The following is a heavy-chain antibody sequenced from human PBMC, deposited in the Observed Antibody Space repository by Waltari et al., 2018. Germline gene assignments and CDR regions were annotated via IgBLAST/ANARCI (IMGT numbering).Heavy chain of an antibody. CDR2: IYHSGSS. J-gene: IGHJ4*02. CDR1: GYSISSGYD. Sequence: QVQLQKSGPGLVKPSETLSLTCAVSGYSISSGYDWGWIRQPPGKGLEWIGSIYHSGSSSYIPPLKSRVTISVDTSRNEFCLKVRSVTAADTAVYYWARDLIAAAGPGGYWGQGTLVTVSS. D-gene: IGHD6-13*01. V-gene: IGHV4-38-2*02. CDR3: ARDLIAAAGPGGY.